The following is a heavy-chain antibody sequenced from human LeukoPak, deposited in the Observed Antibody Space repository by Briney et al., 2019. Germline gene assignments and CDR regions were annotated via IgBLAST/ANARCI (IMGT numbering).Heavy chain of an antibody. CDR1: GGSISSSSYY. J-gene: IGHJ4*02. CDR2: IYYSGST. Sequence: PSETLSLTCTVSGGSISSSSYYWGWIRQPPGTGLEWIGSIYYSGSTYYNPSLKSRVTISVDTSKNQFSLKLSSVTAADTAVYYCARLPRSDFWSGYYDDYWGQGTLVTVSS. D-gene: IGHD3-3*01. V-gene: IGHV4-39*01. CDR3: ARLPRSDFWSGYYDDY.